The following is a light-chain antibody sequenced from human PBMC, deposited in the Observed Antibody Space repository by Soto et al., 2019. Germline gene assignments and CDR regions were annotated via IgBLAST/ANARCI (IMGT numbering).Light chain of an antibody. CDR1: QDISSW. J-gene: IGKJ4*01. Sequence: DIQMTQSPSSVSASVGDRVTITCRASQDISSWLAWYQQRPGKAPKLLIYAATILQSGVPSRFSGSGSGTAFTLTISNLQPEDFASYFCQQANSFPLTFGGGTKVDIK. CDR3: QQANSFPLT. CDR2: AAT. V-gene: IGKV1-12*01.